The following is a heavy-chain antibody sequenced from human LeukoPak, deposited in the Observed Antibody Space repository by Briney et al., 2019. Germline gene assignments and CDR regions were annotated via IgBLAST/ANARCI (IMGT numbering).Heavy chain of an antibody. V-gene: IGHV4-4*09. Sequence: SETLSLTCTVSGGSIGSYYWSWIRQPPGKGLEWIGYIYTSGSTNYNPSLKSRVTISVDTSKNQFSLKLSSVTAADTAVYYCARRGYSSSWYWLDPWGQGTLVTVSS. CDR1: GGSIGSYY. CDR2: IYTSGST. J-gene: IGHJ5*02. D-gene: IGHD6-13*01. CDR3: ARRGYSSSWYWLDP.